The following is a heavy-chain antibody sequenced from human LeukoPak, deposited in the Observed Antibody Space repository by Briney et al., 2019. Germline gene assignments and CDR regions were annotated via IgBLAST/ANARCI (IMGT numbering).Heavy chain of an antibody. Sequence: GASVKVSCKASGGTFSSYAISWVRQAPGQGLEWMGGIIPIFGTANYAQKFQGRVTITADESTSTAYMELSSLRSEDTAVYYCARAGYCSSTSCWPTSDYWGQGTLVTVSS. D-gene: IGHD2-2*01. J-gene: IGHJ4*02. CDR1: GGTFSSYA. CDR3: ARAGYCSSTSCWPTSDY. V-gene: IGHV1-69*13. CDR2: IIPIFGTA.